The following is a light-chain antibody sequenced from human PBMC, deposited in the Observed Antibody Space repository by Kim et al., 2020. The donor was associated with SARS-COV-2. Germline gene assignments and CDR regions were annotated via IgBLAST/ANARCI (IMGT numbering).Light chain of an antibody. V-gene: IGKV1-16*01. Sequence: ASLGDRVTITCRASQGIRTYLAWFQQRPGKAPKSLIYAASILQSGVPPRFSASGSGTDFTLTISSLQPEDFATYFCHQYDSYPITFGQGTRLEIK. CDR1: QGIRTY. CDR3: HQYDSYPIT. J-gene: IGKJ5*01. CDR2: AAS.